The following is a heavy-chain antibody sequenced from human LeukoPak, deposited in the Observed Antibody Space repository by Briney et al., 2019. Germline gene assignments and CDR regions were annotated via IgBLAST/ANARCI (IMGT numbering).Heavy chain of an antibody. J-gene: IGHJ5*02. V-gene: IGHV1-24*01. CDR1: GYTLTELS. Sequence: ASVKVSCKVSGYTLTELSMHWVRQAPGKGLEWMGGFDPEDGETIYAQKFQGRVTMTEDTSTDTAYMELSSLRSEDTAGYYCATPHSSYNWFDPWGQGTLVTVSS. CDR3: ATPHSSYNWFDP. D-gene: IGHD6-6*01. CDR2: FDPEDGET.